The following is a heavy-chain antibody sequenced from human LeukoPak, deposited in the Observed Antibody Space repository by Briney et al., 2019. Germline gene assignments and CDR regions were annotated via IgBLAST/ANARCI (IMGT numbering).Heavy chain of an antibody. Sequence: GRSLRLSCAASGFTFSTYAIHWVRQAPGKGLEWVAVISNDGSNKYYADSVKGRFTISRDNSKNTLYLQMNSLRAEDTAVYYCAKDPIVVVPAAERVNYYYYMDVWGKGTTVTVSS. CDR3: AKDPIVVVPAAERVNYYYYMDV. CDR2: ISNDGSNK. J-gene: IGHJ6*03. D-gene: IGHD2-2*01. CDR1: GFTFSTYA. V-gene: IGHV3-30*04.